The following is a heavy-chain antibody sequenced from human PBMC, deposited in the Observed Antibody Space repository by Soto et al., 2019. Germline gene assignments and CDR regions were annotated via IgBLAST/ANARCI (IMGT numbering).Heavy chain of an antibody. D-gene: IGHD6-19*01. J-gene: IGHJ6*02. CDR1: GFTFSSYA. Sequence: PGGSLRLSCAPSGFTFSSYAMSWVRQAPGKGLEWVSAISGSGGSTYYADSVKGRFTISRDNSKNTLYLQMNSLRAEDTAVYYCAKPDISSGWYNWYYYYGMDVWGQGTTVTVSS. V-gene: IGHV3-23*01. CDR2: ISGSGGST. CDR3: AKPDISSGWYNWYYYYGMDV.